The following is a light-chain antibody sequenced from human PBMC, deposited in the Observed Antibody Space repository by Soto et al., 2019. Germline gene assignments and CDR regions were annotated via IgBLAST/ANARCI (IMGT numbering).Light chain of an antibody. CDR3: QHYNKYSQA. CDR2: KAS. V-gene: IGKV1-5*03. J-gene: IGKJ1*01. Sequence: EIQMTQSPSTLSASPGDRATISCRASQSIASGLAWYQQKPGKAPKLLMHKASTRANGVPSRFSGGGSGTEFTLTISSLQPDDFAAYYCQHYNKYSQAFGQGTKVDIK. CDR1: QSIASG.